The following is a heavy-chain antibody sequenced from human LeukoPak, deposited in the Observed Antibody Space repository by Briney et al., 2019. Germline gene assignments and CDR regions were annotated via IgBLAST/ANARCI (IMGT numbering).Heavy chain of an antibody. CDR2: IYHSGST. CDR1: GYSISSGYY. CDR3: ARPMYYYYYMDV. Sequence: SETLSLTCTVSGYSISSGYYWGWIRQPPGKGLEWIGGIYHSGSTYYNPSLKSRVTISVDTSKNQFSLKLSSVTAADTAVYYCARPMYYYYYMDVWGKGTTVTVSS. V-gene: IGHV4-38-2*02. J-gene: IGHJ6*03.